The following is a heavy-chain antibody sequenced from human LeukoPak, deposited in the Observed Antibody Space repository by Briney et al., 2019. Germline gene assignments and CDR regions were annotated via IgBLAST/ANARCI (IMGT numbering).Heavy chain of an antibody. CDR1: GGTFSSNA. CDR3: ARYCSSTSCYQADYYYYGMDV. Sequence: GSSVKVSCKASGGTFSSNAISWVRQAPGQGLEWMGGIIPIFGTANYAQKFQGRVTITADESTSTAYMELSSLRSEDTAVYYCARYCSSTSCYQADYYYYGMDVWGQGTTVTVSS. CDR2: IIPIFGTA. D-gene: IGHD2-2*01. V-gene: IGHV1-69*01. J-gene: IGHJ6*02.